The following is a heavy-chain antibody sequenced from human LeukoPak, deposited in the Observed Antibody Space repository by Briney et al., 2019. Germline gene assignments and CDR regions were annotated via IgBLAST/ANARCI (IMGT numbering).Heavy chain of an antibody. CDR1: GYTFTSYY. V-gene: IGHV1-46*01. Sequence: ASVKVSCKASGYTFTSYYMHWVRQAPGQGLEWMGIINPSGGSTSYAQKFQGRVTMTRDTSTSTVYMELSSLRSEDTAVYYCARGVPRGDTAMVLTYWGQGTLVTVSS. CDR2: INPSGGST. D-gene: IGHD5-18*01. CDR3: ARGVPRGDTAMVLTY. J-gene: IGHJ4*02.